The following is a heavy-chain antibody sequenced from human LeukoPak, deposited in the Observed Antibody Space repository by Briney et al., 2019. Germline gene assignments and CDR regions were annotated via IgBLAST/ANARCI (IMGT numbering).Heavy chain of an antibody. CDR1: GFTFSSYA. D-gene: IGHD3-10*01. CDR3: ASPGGSGSQFDY. V-gene: IGHV3-30-3*01. Sequence: GGSLRLSCAASGFTFSSYAMHWVRQAPGKGLEWVAVISYDGSNKYYADSVKGQFTISRDNSKNTLYLQMNSLRAEDTAVYYCASPGGSGSQFDYWGQGTLVTVSS. J-gene: IGHJ4*02. CDR2: ISYDGSNK.